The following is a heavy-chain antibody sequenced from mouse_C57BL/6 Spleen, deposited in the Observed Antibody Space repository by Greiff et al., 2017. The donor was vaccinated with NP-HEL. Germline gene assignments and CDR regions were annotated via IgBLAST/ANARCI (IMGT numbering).Heavy chain of an antibody. CDR3: TTLEN. Sequence: VQLKESGAELVRPGASVKLSCTASGFNIKDDYMHWVKQRPEQGLEWMGWMDPENGDTEYASKFQGKATITADTSSNTAYLQLSSLTSEDTAVDYGTTLENWGQGTTLTVSS. CDR1: GFNIKDDY. V-gene: IGHV14-4*01. CDR2: MDPENGDT. J-gene: IGHJ2*01.